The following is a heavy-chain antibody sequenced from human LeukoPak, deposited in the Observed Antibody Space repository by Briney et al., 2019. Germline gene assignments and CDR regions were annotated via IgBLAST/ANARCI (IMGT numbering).Heavy chain of an antibody. CDR1: GGSISGYY. J-gene: IGHJ5*02. V-gene: IGHV4-59*10. D-gene: IGHD6-13*01. CDR2: IYTSGST. CDR3: AQNSRVNWFDP. Sequence: SETLSLTCAVYGGSISGYYRSWIRQPAGKGLEWIGRIYTSGSTNYNPSLKSRVTMSVDTSKNQFSLKLSSVTAADTAVYYCAQNSRVNWFDPWGQGTLVTVSS.